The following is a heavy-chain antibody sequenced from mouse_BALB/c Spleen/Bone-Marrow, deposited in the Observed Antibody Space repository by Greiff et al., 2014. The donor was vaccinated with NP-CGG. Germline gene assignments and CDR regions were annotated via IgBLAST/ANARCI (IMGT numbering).Heavy chain of an antibody. CDR3: ASATTATFYAMDF. J-gene: IGHJ4*01. D-gene: IGHD1-2*01. CDR2: IDPANGNT. V-gene: IGHV14-3*02. CDR1: GFNIRDTY. Sequence: VQLQQSGAELVKPGASVKLSCTVSGFNIRDTYMHWVKQRPEQGLEWNGRIDPANGNTKYDPKFKGKATITADTSSNTAYLQLSSLTAEDSAVYYCASATTATFYAMDFWGQGTSVTVSS.